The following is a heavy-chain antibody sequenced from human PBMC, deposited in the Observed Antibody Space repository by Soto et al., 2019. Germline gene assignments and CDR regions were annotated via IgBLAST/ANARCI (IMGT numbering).Heavy chain of an antibody. CDR1: GGSISSYY. J-gene: IGHJ5*02. Sequence: SETLSLTCTVSGGSISSYYWSWIRQPPGKGLEWIGYIYYSGSTNYNPSLKSRVTISVDTSKNQFSLKLSSVTAADTAVYYCARDRDSPGAQNESPGFDPWGQGTLVTVSS. CDR3: ARDRDSPGAQNESPGFDP. V-gene: IGHV4-59*01. D-gene: IGHD2-8*02. CDR2: IYYSGST.